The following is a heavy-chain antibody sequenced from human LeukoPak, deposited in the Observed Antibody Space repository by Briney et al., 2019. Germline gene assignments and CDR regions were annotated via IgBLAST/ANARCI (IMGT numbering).Heavy chain of an antibody. CDR1: GFTFDDYG. Sequence: GGSLRLSCAASGFTFDDYGMSWVRQAPGKGLEWVSGINWNGGSTGYADSVKGRFTISRDNAKNSLYLQMNSLRAEDTALYYCASSRGYSYGPNSDYWGQGTLVTVPS. V-gene: IGHV3-20*04. CDR3: ASSRGYSYGPNSDY. CDR2: INWNGGST. J-gene: IGHJ4*02. D-gene: IGHD5-18*01.